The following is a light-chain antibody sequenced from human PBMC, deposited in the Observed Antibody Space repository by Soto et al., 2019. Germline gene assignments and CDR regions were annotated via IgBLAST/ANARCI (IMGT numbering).Light chain of an antibody. CDR1: RSNIGRST. CDR3: AAWDDTLSVWV. Sequence: QSVLTQPPSTSGTPGQRVTISCSGSRSNIGRSTVNWYQQLPGTAPKVLVYSTNQRPSGVPDRFSGSKSGTSPSLAISGLQSEDEADYYCAAWDDTLSVWVFGGGTKVTVL. J-gene: IGLJ3*02. CDR2: STN. V-gene: IGLV1-44*01.